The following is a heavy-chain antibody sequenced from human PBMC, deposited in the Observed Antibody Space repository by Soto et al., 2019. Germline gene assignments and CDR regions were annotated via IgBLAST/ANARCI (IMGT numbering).Heavy chain of an antibody. CDR2: IIPIFGTA. CDR3: ASSSSSGGMGYYYGMDV. J-gene: IGHJ6*02. V-gene: IGHV1-69*13. D-gene: IGHD6-6*01. Sequence: GASVKVSCKASGYTFSSYAIIWVRQAPGQGLEWMGGIIPIFGTANYAQKFQGRVTITADESTSTAYMELSSLRSEDTAVYYCASSSSSGGMGYYYGMDVWGQGTTVTVSS. CDR1: GYTFSSYA.